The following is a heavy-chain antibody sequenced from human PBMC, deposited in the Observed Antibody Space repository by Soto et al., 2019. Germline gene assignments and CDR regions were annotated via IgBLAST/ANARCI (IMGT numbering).Heavy chain of an antibody. V-gene: IGHV4-39*01. J-gene: IGHJ4*02. Sequence: QLQLQESGPGLVKPSETLSLTCTVSGGSISSSIYYWGWIRQPPGKGLEWIGSIYFSGSTYYNPSLKRRVTIAVDTSKNQFSLKLSSVTAADTAVYYCAPLWFGEGNYWGQGNLVTVSS. CDR2: IYFSGST. CDR3: APLWFGEGNY. CDR1: GGSISSSIYY. D-gene: IGHD3-10*01.